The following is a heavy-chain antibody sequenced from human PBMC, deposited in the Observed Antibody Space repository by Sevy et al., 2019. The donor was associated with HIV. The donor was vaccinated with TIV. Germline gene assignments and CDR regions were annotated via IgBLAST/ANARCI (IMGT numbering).Heavy chain of an antibody. D-gene: IGHD4-17*01. CDR1: GFTFSSYW. CDR2: LKQDGSEK. V-gene: IGHV3-7*01. CDR3: ARFELGDYGDYGVSAFDY. Sequence: GGSLRLSCAASGFTFSSYWMSWVRRAPGKGLEWVATLKQDGSEKDYVDSVKGRFTISRDNAKNSLYLQMNSLRAEDTAVYYCARFELGDYGDYGVSAFDYWGQGTLVTVSS. J-gene: IGHJ4*02.